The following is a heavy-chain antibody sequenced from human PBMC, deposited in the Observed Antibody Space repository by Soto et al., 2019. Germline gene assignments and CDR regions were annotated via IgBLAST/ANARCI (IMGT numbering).Heavy chain of an antibody. CDR2: TYYRSRWYN. D-gene: IGHD1-7*01. Sequence: LTCAISGDSVSSNSAAWNWIRLSPSRGPEWLARTYYRSRWYNDYAVSVRSRITVNPDTSKNQFSLQLTSVTPEDTAVYYCAGTTSHQWYYMDVWGKGTTVTVSS. CDR3: AGTTSHQWYYMDV. J-gene: IGHJ6*03. CDR1: GDSVSSNSAA. V-gene: IGHV6-1*01.